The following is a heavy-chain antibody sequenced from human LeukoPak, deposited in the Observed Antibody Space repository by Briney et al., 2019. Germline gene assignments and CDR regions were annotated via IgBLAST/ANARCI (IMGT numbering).Heavy chain of an antibody. D-gene: IGHD1-26*01. Sequence: GGSLRLSCAASGFTVSSNYMSWVRQAPGKGLEWVSVIYSGGRTEYADSVKGRFTISRDNSKNTLYLQMNSLRAEDTAVYYCARESGSYYRVTLDYWGQGTLVTVSS. V-gene: IGHV3-66*01. J-gene: IGHJ4*02. CDR1: GFTVSSNY. CDR3: ARESGSYYRVTLDY. CDR2: IYSGGRT.